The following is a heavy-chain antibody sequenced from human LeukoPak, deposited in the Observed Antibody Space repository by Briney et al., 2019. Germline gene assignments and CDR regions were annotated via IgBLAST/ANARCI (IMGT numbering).Heavy chain of an antibody. CDR2: ISYDGSNE. J-gene: IGHJ4*02. D-gene: IGHD3-10*01. Sequence: PGRSLRLSCAASGFPFNSYGMHWVRQAPGEGLEWVAVISYDGSNEYYADSVKGRFTISRDSSKNTMDLQMNSLRAEDTAVYYCAKEGYYGSGSFPDYWGQGTLVTVSS. CDR1: GFPFNSYG. CDR3: AKEGYYGSGSFPDY. V-gene: IGHV3-30*18.